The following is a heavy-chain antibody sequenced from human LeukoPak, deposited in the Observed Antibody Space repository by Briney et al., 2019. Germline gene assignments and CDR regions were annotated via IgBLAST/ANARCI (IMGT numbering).Heavy chain of an antibody. CDR3: ARRDFYGSGRSFDS. D-gene: IGHD3-10*01. CDR1: GGSFSGYY. CDR2: VSHSGII. J-gene: IGHJ4*02. Sequence: PSETLSLTCAVYGGSFSGYYWNWIRQTPGKGLEWIGEVSHSGIINYVPSLMSRVSLSVDTSKNQFSLKLSSVTAADTAVYYCARRDFYGSGRSFDSWGQGTPVTVSS. V-gene: IGHV4-34*01.